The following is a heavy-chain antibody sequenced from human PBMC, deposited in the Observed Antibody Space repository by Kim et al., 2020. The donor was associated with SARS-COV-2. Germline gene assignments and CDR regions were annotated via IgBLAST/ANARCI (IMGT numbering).Heavy chain of an antibody. J-gene: IGHJ3*02. D-gene: IGHD2-15*01. CDR3: ARDSVCSGGSCYSHGTFDI. Sequence: SRVTISVDTSKNQFSLKLSSVTAADTAVYYCARDSVCSGGSCYSHGTFDIWGQGTMVTVSS. V-gene: IGHV4-59*01.